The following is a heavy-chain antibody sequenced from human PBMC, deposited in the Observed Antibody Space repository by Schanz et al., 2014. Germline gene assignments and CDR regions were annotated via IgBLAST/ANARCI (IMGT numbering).Heavy chain of an antibody. D-gene: IGHD3-9*01. CDR1: GFTVSSNY. J-gene: IGHJ4*02. Sequence: EVQLVESGGGLIQPGGSLRLSCVASGFTVSSNYMSWVRQAPGKGLEWVSIITGSGATYYADSVKGRFTISRDNSKNTLYLQMNSLSAEDTAVYYCAKRNHDMQSLPLDYWGQGTLVIVSS. CDR2: ITGSGAT. CDR3: AKRNHDMQSLPLDY. V-gene: IGHV3-53*01.